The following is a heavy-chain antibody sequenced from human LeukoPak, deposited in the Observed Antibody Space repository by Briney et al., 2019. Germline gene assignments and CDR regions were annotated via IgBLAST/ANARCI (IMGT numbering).Heavy chain of an antibody. J-gene: IGHJ4*02. V-gene: IGHV3-11*01. D-gene: IGHD6-13*01. CDR3: ARDLSRSWYGEAFDY. CDR1: GFTFSDYY. CDR2: ISSSGSTI. Sequence: GGSLRLSCAASGFTFSDYYMSWIRQAPGKGLEWVSYISSSGSTIYYADSVKGRFTISRDNAKNSLYLQMNSLRAEDTAVYYCARDLSRSWYGEAFDYWGQGTLVTVSS.